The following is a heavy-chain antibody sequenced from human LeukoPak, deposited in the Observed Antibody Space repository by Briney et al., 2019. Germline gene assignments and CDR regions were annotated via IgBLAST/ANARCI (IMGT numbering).Heavy chain of an antibody. J-gene: IGHJ4*02. V-gene: IGHV1-2*02. CDR2: INPNSGGT. CDR3: ARDSGADCGGDCSNDY. Sequence: PKASVKVSCKASGYTFTGYYMHWVRQAPGQGLEWMGWINPNSGGTNYAQKFQGRVTMTRDTSISTAYMELSRLRSDDTAVYYCARDSGADCGGDCSNDYWGQGTLVTVSS. D-gene: IGHD2-21*01. CDR1: GYTFTGYY.